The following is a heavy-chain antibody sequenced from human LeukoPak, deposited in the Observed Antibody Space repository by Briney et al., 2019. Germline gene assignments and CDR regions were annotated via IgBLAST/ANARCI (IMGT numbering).Heavy chain of an antibody. Sequence: PGGSLRLSCAASGFTFSSYEMNWVRQAPGKGLEWVSYISSSGSTIHYADSVKGRFTISRDNAKNSLYLQMNSLRAEDTAVYYCARVHVAGTADYFDYWGQGTLVTVSS. CDR1: GFTFSSYE. D-gene: IGHD6-19*01. CDR2: ISSSGSTI. J-gene: IGHJ4*02. CDR3: ARVHVAGTADYFDY. V-gene: IGHV3-48*03.